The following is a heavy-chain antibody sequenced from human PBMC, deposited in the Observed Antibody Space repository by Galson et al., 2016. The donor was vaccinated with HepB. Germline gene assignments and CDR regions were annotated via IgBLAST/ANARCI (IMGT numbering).Heavy chain of an antibody. Sequence: SLRLSCAASGFRFSDYNMNWVRQAPGRGLEWVAHISASSGTIYYADSVKGRFTISRDNANNSLSLQMNSLRAEDTAFYYCARPYTYYFGSGSYFDVLHYGMDVWGQGTTVTVSS. D-gene: IGHD3-10*01. J-gene: IGHJ6*02. CDR2: ISASSGTI. V-gene: IGHV3-48*01. CDR1: GFRFSDYN. CDR3: ARPYTYYFGSGSYFDVLHYGMDV.